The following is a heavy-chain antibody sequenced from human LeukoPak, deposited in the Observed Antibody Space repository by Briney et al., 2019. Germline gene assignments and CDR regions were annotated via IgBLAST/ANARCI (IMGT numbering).Heavy chain of an antibody. CDR1: GESFNGYY. CDR3: ARGRIKLQLRGYYNAVDV. Sequence: SETLSLTCAVYGESFNGYYWSWIRQPPGKGLEWIGEINHSGSTNYNPSLKSRVTISVDTSKNQFSLKLSSVTAADTAVYYCARGRIKLQLRGYYNAVDVWGQGTTVTVSS. CDR2: INHSGST. J-gene: IGHJ6*02. V-gene: IGHV4-34*01. D-gene: IGHD5-18*01.